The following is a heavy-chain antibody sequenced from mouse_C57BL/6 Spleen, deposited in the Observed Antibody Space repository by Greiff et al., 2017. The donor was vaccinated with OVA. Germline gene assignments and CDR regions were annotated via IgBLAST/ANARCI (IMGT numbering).Heavy chain of an antibody. V-gene: IGHV5-4*01. J-gene: IGHJ3*01. Sequence: EVKLVESGGGLVKPGGSLKLSCAASGFTFSSYAMSWVRQTPEKRLEWVATISDGGSYTYYPDNVKGRFTISRDNAKNNLNLQMSHLKSEDTAMYYCARDPTGFAYWGQGTLVTVSA. D-gene: IGHD1-1*01. CDR2: ISDGGSYT. CDR1: GFTFSSYA. CDR3: ARDPTGFAY.